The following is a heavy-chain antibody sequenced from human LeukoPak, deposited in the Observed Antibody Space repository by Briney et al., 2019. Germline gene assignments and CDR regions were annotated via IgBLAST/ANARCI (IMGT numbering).Heavy chain of an antibody. CDR2: ISSSSSTI. CDR1: GFTFSSYS. Sequence: GGSLRLFCAASGFTFSSYSMNWVRRAPGKGLEWVSYISSSSSTIYYADSVKGRFTISGDNAKNSLYLQMNSLRDEDTAVYYCARAVGWLQSLDYWGQGTLVTVSS. V-gene: IGHV3-48*02. D-gene: IGHD5-24*01. CDR3: ARAVGWLQSLDY. J-gene: IGHJ4*02.